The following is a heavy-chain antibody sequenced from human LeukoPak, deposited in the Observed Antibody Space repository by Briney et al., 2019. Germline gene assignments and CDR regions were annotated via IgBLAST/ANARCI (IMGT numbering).Heavy chain of an antibody. J-gene: IGHJ6*02. V-gene: IGHV1-8*01. CDR2: MNPNSGNT. Sequence: GASVKVSCKASGYTFTSYDINWVRQATGQGLEWMGWMNPNSGNTGYAQKFQGRVTMTRNTSISTAYMELSSLRSEDTAVYYCARGPLAYCGGDCYPPTQDGMDVWGQGTTVTVSS. CDR1: GYTFTSYD. D-gene: IGHD2-21*02. CDR3: ARGPLAYCGGDCYPPTQDGMDV.